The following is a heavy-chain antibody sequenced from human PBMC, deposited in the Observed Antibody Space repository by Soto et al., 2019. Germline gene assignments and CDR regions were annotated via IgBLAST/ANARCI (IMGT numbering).Heavy chain of an antibody. CDR2: ISYDGTGK. CDR1: GFTLSSYG. Sequence: XGSLRLSCAAAGFTLSSYGIHWVRPAPGKGLEWVALISYDGTGKYYADSVKGRFTISRDNSKNTLYLKMSSLGPEDTAVYYCVKERYAQLWLEDYGMDVWGQGTTVTVSS. V-gene: IGHV3-30*18. CDR3: VKERYAQLWLEDYGMDV. J-gene: IGHJ6*02. D-gene: IGHD5-18*01.